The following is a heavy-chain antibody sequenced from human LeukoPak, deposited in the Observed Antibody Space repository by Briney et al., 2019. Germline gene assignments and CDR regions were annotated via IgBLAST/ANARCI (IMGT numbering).Heavy chain of an antibody. Sequence: RGESLRISCKGSGYSFTSYWISWVRQMPGKGLEWMGRIDPSDSYTNYSPSFQGHVTISADKSISTAYLQWSGLKASDTAMYYCATKAVVVPAATHYYYYYGMDVWGQGTTVTVSS. CDR2: IDPSDSYT. CDR1: GYSFTSYW. J-gene: IGHJ6*02. V-gene: IGHV5-10-1*01. D-gene: IGHD2-2*01. CDR3: ATKAVVVPAATHYYYYYGMDV.